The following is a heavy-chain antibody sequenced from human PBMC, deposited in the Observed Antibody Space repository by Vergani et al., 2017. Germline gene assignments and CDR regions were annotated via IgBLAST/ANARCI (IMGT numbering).Heavy chain of an antibody. D-gene: IGHD6-13*01. V-gene: IGHV3-64D*06. CDR2: ISTNGGTT. Sequence: EVQLVESGGGLVQPGGSLRLSRSTFGFTFSSYAMYWVRPAPGKGLEFVSSISTNGGTTYYADSVKGRFTISRDNSESTLHLQMTSLRAEDTAVYYCANIAAPSPRGRATGNWGQGTLVTVSS. CDR1: GFTFSSYA. J-gene: IGHJ4*02. CDR3: ANIAAPSPRGRATGN.